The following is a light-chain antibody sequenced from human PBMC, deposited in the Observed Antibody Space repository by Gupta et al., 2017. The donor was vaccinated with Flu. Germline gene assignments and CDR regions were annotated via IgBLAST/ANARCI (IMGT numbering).Light chain of an antibody. J-gene: IGKJ2*01. V-gene: IGKV1-39*01. CDR1: QSITTY. Sequence: GDRVTITCRASQSITTYLNWYQQKPGKAPDLLIYAASSLQSGVPSRFSGSGSGTDFTLSISSLQPEDFATYFCQQGDSTPYTFGQGTKLEIK. CDR2: AAS. CDR3: QQGDSTPYT.